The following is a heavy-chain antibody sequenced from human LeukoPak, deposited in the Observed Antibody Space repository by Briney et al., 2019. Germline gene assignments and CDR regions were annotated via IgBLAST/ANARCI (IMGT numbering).Heavy chain of an antibody. V-gene: IGHV3-30-3*01. J-gene: IGHJ4*02. CDR3: AKDKEVGYYDSSGYYPPDY. Sequence: PGGSLRLSCAASGFTFSSYAMHWVRQAPGKGLEWVAVISYDGSNKYYADSVKGRFTISRDNSKNTLYLQMNSLRAEDTAVYYCAKDKEVGYYDSSGYYPPDYWGQGTLVTVSS. CDR2: ISYDGSNK. CDR1: GFTFSSYA. D-gene: IGHD3-22*01.